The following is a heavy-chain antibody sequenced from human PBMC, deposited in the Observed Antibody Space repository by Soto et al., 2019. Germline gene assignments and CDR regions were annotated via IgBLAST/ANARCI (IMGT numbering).Heavy chain of an antibody. Sequence: GGSLRLSCAASGSTFSSYGMHWVRQAPGKGLEWVAVIWYDGSNKYYADSVKGRFTISRDNSKNTLYLQMNSLRAEDTAVYYCARDPPLWIQGLGGYYYYGMDVWGQGTTVTVSS. J-gene: IGHJ6*02. D-gene: IGHD5-18*01. CDR2: IWYDGSNK. CDR3: ARDPPLWIQGLGGYYYYGMDV. V-gene: IGHV3-33*01. CDR1: GSTFSSYG.